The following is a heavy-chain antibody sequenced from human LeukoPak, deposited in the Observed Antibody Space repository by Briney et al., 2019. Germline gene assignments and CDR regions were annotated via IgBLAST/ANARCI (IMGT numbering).Heavy chain of an antibody. J-gene: IGHJ4*02. CDR1: GFTFSSYA. CDR2: ISGSGGST. D-gene: IGHD1-26*01. Sequence: GGSLRLSCAASGFTFSSYAMSWVRQAPGKGLEWVSAISGSGGSTYYADSVKGRFTIPRDNSKNTLYLQMNSLRAEDTAVYYCAKVDGYSGSYCDYWGQGTLVTVSS. CDR3: AKVDGYSGSYCDY. V-gene: IGHV3-23*01.